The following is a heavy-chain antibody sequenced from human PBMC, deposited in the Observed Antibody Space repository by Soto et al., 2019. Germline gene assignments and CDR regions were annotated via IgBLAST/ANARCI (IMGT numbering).Heavy chain of an antibody. CDR1: GFTFSIYG. CDR2: IWYDGSNK. V-gene: IGHV3-33*01. CDR3: ARGTGGSSPFFDY. Sequence: QVPLVESGGGVVQPGRSLRLSCAASGFTFSIYGMHWVRQAPGKGLEWVAVIWYDGSNKYYADSVKGRFTISRDNSKNTLYLQVNSLRAEDTAVYYCARGTGGSSPFFDYWGQGTLVTVSS. J-gene: IGHJ4*02. D-gene: IGHD1-26*01.